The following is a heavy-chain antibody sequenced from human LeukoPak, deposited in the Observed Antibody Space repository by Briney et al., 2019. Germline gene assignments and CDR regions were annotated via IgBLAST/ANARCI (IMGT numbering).Heavy chain of an antibody. Sequence: PSETLSLTCAVSGGSISSSNRWSWVRQPPGKGLEWIGEIYHSGSTNYNPSLKSRVTISVDKSKNQFSLKLSSVTAADAAVYYCARDKWELFYFDYWGQGTLVTVSS. CDR3: ARDKWELFYFDY. D-gene: IGHD1-26*01. CDR2: IYHSGST. CDR1: GGSISSSNR. J-gene: IGHJ4*02. V-gene: IGHV4-4*02.